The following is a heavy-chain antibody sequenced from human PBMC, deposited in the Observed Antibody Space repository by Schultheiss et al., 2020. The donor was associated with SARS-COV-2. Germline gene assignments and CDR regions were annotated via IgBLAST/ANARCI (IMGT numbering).Heavy chain of an antibody. V-gene: IGHV3-30-3*02. CDR1: GFAFNNFP. Sequence: GGSLRLSCAASGFAFNNFPLHWVRQAPGKGLEWLAVISYDGTNTYYADSVEGRFTISRDNSKNTLYLQMNSLRAEDTAVYYCAKDVVPAAPKPHYYYYYGMDVWGQGTTVTVSS. D-gene: IGHD2-2*01. J-gene: IGHJ6*02. CDR2: ISYDGTNT. CDR3: AKDVVPAAPKPHYYYYYGMDV.